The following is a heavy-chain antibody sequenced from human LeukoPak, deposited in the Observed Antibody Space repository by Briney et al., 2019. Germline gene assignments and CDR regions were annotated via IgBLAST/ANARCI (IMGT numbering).Heavy chain of an antibody. CDR2: INHSGST. Sequence: SETLSLTCAVYGGSFSGYYWSWIRQPPGKGLEWIGEINHSGSTNYNPSLKRRVTISVDTSKNPFSLKLSSVTAADTAVYYCARGGWYRDFDYWGQGTLVTVSS. V-gene: IGHV4-34*01. CDR1: GGSFSGYY. CDR3: ARGGWYRDFDY. J-gene: IGHJ4*02. D-gene: IGHD6-19*01.